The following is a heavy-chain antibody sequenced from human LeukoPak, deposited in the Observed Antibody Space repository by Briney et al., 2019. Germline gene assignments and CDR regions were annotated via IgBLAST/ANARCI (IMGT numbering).Heavy chain of an antibody. CDR3: ARGRYCSGGSCYFDY. D-gene: IGHD2-15*01. CDR1: GGSFGGYY. V-gene: IGHV4-34*01. J-gene: IGHJ4*02. CDR2: INHSGST. Sequence: PSETLSLTCAVYGGSFGGYYWSWIRQPPGKGLEWIGEINHSGSTNYNPSLKSRVTISVDTSKNQFSLKLSSVTAADTAVYYCARGRYCSGGSCYFDYWGQGTLVTVSS.